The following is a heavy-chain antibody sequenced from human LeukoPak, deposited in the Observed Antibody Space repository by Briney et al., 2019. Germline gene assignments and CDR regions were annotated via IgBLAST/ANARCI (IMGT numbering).Heavy chain of an antibody. CDR2: INHSGTP. J-gene: IGHJ6*02. V-gene: IGHV4-34*01. CDR3: AVSEVFSYNGVDV. D-gene: IGHD2-21*01. CDR1: GGSFSDYY. Sequence: PSETPSLTCAVYGGSFSDYYWTWIRQPPGKGLEWIGEINHSGTPNYNPSLKSRVTMSVDTSKNQFSLKLTSVTAADTAVYYCAVSEVFSYNGVDVWGQGTSVTVSS.